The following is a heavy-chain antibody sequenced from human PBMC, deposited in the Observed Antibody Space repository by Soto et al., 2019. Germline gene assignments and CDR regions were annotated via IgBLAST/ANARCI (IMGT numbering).Heavy chain of an antibody. V-gene: IGHV3-74*01. Sequence: EVQLVESGGGLVQPGGSLRLSCAASGFTFSSYWLHWARQASGKGLVWVSRIKYDESDRGYADSVKGRLTISRDNAKNTLYLQMNSLRAEDTAVYFCGRGVKGHYGIDVWGQGTTVSVSS. CDR3: GRGVKGHYGIDV. CDR1: GFTFSSYW. D-gene: IGHD3-10*01. CDR2: IKYDESDR. J-gene: IGHJ6*02.